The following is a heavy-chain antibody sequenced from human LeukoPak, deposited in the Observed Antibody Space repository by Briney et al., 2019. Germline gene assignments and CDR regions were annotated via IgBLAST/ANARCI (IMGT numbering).Heavy chain of an antibody. D-gene: IGHD2-15*01. V-gene: IGHV3-74*01. CDR2: INSDGSAT. J-gene: IGHJ3*02. CDR3: ARGANRAYCSGDTCFDAFDI. Sequence: PGGSPRLSCAASRFTFSSYWMHWVRQAPGKGLVWVSRINSDGSATRYADSVKGRFTISRDNAKNTLYLQMNSLRAEDTAVYYCARGANRAYCSGDTCFDAFDIWGQGTMVTVSS. CDR1: RFTFSSYW.